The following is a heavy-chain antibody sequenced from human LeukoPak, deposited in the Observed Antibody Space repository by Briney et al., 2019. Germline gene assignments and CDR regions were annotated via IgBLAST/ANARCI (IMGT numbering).Heavy chain of an antibody. CDR2: INAGNGNT. D-gene: IGHD2-2*01. CDR3: ARGAPYQLYYFDY. CDR1: GYTFTGHA. V-gene: IGHV1-3*01. J-gene: IGHJ4*02. Sequence: ASVKVSCKASGYTFTGHAIHWVRQAPGQRLEWMGWINAGNGNTKYSQKFQGRVTITRDTSASTAYMELSSLRSEDTAVYYCARGAPYQLYYFDYWGQGTLVTVSS.